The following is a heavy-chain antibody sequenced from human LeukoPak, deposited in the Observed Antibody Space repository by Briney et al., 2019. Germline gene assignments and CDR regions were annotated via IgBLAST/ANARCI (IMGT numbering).Heavy chain of an antibody. CDR1: GFTFSSYA. CDR3: ARDRQRWLQYYGEDY. Sequence: GGSLRLACAASGFTFSSYAMSWVRQAPGKGLEWVSAISGSGGSTYYADSVKGRFTIFRDNSKNSLYLQMNSLRAEDTAVYYCARDRQRWLQYYGEDYWGQGTLVTVSS. CDR2: ISGSGGST. J-gene: IGHJ4*02. V-gene: IGHV3-23*01. D-gene: IGHD5-24*01.